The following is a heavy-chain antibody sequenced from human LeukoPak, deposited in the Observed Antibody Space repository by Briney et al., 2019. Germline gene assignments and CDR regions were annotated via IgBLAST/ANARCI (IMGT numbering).Heavy chain of an antibody. CDR1: GGSISSSRLY. D-gene: IGHD6-13*01. Sequence: PSGTPSLTCPVSGGSISSSRLYWGWVPQPPREGLGWIWGICYSGSTYYNPSLKSRVTISVDTSKNQFSLKLSSVTAADTAVYYCARDFHPRSSSWRAYNWFDPWGQGTLVTVSS. J-gene: IGHJ5*02. V-gene: IGHV4-39*07. CDR2: ICYSGST. CDR3: ARDFHPRSSSWRAYNWFDP.